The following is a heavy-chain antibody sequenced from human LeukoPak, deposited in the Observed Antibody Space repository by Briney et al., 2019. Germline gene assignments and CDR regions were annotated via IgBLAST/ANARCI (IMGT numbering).Heavy chain of an antibody. Sequence: PSETLSLTCAVYGGSFSGYYWSWIRQPPGKGLEWIGEINHSGSTNYNPSLKSRVTISVDTSKNQFSLKLSSVTAADTAVYYCARTAYYDFWSGYYGDAFDIWGQGTMVTVSS. CDR1: GGSFSGYY. J-gene: IGHJ3*02. V-gene: IGHV4-34*01. D-gene: IGHD3-3*01. CDR2: INHSGST. CDR3: ARTAYYDFWSGYYGDAFDI.